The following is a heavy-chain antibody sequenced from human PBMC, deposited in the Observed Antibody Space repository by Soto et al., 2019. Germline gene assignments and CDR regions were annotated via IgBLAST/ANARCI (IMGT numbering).Heavy chain of an antibody. J-gene: IGHJ4*02. V-gene: IGHV4-59*01. CDR2: IYYSGST. Sequence: SETLSLTCTVSGGSISRYYWSWIRQPPGKGLEWIGYIYYSGSTNYNPSLKSRVTISVDTSKNQFSLKLSSVTAADTAVYYCASGGSCYSRYCYFDYWGQGTLVTVSS. CDR1: GGSISRYY. D-gene: IGHD2-15*01. CDR3: ASGGSCYSRYCYFDY.